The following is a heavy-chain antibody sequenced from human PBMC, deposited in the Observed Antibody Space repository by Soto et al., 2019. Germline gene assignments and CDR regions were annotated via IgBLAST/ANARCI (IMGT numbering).Heavy chain of an antibody. Sequence: ETLSLTCTVSGGSISSYYWSWIRQPPGKGLEWIGYIYYSGSTNYNPSLKSRVTISVDTSKNQFSLKLSSVTAADTAVYYCARADSSSWRMDVWGQGTTVTVSS. D-gene: IGHD6-13*01. CDR1: GGSISSYY. CDR3: ARADSSSWRMDV. J-gene: IGHJ6*02. CDR2: IYYSGST. V-gene: IGHV4-59*01.